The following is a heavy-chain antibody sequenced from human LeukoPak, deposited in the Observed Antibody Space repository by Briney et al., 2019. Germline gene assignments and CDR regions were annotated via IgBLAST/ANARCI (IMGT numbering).Heavy chain of an antibody. Sequence: PSETLSLTCTVSGYSISSGYYWGWIRQPPGKGLEWIGSIYNSGSTYYNPSLKSRVTISVDTSKNQFSLKLSSVTAADTAVYYCARDRGGYYGSGSYIAFDIWGQGTMVTVSS. CDR2: IYNSGST. J-gene: IGHJ3*02. CDR1: GYSISSGYY. D-gene: IGHD3-10*01. CDR3: ARDRGGYYGSGSYIAFDI. V-gene: IGHV4-38-2*02.